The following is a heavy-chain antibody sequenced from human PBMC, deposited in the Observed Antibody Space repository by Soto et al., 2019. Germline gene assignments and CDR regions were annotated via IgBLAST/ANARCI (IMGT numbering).Heavy chain of an antibody. V-gene: IGHV1-3*04. Sequence: QVQAVQSGAEVKKPGASVTVSCKASGYTCTTYAIHWVRQAPGQSLEWMGWINTDNGNTYYSQKMQARVTITRDTSASTAYMELSRLRSEDTAVYYCARSRVRGGYYFDYWGQGALVTVSS. J-gene: IGHJ4*02. CDR1: GYTCTTYA. CDR3: ARSRVRGGYYFDY. CDR2: INTDNGNT. D-gene: IGHD3-16*01.